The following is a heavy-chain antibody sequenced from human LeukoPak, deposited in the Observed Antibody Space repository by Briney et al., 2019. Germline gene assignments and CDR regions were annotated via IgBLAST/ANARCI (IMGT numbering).Heavy chain of an antibody. CDR1: GFTFSNYA. CDR2: ISGNGGRT. CDR3: AKLIYYETSGCLDH. V-gene: IGHV3-23*01. Sequence: PGGSLRLSCAASGFTFSNYAMNWVRQAPGKGLEWAAGISGNGGRTYFADSVKGQFTISRDNSRNTVYLQMNRLRAEDTAVYYCAKLIYYETSGCLDHWGQGSLVTVSS. J-gene: IGHJ4*02. D-gene: IGHD3-22*01.